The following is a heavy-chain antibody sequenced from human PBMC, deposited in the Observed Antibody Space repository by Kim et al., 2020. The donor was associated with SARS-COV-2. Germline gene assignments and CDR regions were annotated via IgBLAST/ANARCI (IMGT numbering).Heavy chain of an antibody. J-gene: IGHJ6*02. V-gene: IGHV4-34*01. Sequence: PSLKSRVTISVDTSKNQFSLKLSSVTAADTAVYYCARLNRRGYLYGMDVWGQGTTVTVSS. CDR3: ARLNRRGYLYGMDV. D-gene: IGHD3-22*01.